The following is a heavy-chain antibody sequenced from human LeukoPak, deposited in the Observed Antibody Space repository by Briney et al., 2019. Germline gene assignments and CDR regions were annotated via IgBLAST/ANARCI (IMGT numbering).Heavy chain of an antibody. D-gene: IGHD6-19*01. CDR1: GFTFTSDA. Sequence: GGSLRLSCVASGFTFTSDAMNWVRQAPGKGLEWVSSTVSRGTTQYADSVRGQFTVSRDTSKNTLYLQMNSLRADDTAVYYCAKCSTSAYTTGWCNWIDPWGQGTLVTVSS. CDR3: AKCSTSAYTTGWCNWIDP. V-gene: IGHV3-23*01. CDR2: TVSRGTT. J-gene: IGHJ5*02.